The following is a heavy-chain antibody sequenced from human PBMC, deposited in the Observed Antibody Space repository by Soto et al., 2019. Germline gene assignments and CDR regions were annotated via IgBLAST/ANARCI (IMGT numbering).Heavy chain of an antibody. J-gene: IGHJ3*02. CDR3: ARGYRGVPSQYEVNDAFDI. D-gene: IGHD3-10*01. CDR2: IIPIFGTA. Sequence: SVKVSCKASGGTFSSYAISWVRQAPGQGLEWMGGIIPIFGTANYAQKFQGRVTITADESTSTAYMELSSLRSEDTAVYYCARGYRGVPSQYEVNDAFDIWGQGTMVTVSS. V-gene: IGHV1-69*13. CDR1: GGTFSSYA.